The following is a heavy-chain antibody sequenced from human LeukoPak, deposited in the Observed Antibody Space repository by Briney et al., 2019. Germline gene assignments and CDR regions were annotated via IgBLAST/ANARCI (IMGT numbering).Heavy chain of an antibody. CDR1: GGSISSGGYY. J-gene: IGHJ6*02. CDR3: ASLRLGGGNYYYGMDV. D-gene: IGHD3-16*01. CDR2: IYYSGST. Sequence: SETLSLTCTVSGGSISSGGYYWSWIRQHPGKGLEWIGYIYYSGSTNYNPSLKSRVTISVDTSKNQFSLKLSSVTAADTAVYYCASLRLGGGNYYYGMDVWGQGTLVTVSS. V-gene: IGHV4-61*08.